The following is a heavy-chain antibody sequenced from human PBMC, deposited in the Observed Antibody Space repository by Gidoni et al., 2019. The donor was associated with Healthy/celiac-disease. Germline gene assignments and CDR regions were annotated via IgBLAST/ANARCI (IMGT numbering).Heavy chain of an antibody. J-gene: IGHJ4*02. Sequence: QLPQSGPGLGTPSQTLSLTCAIPWDRVHSNSAAWNWIRKSPARGLEWLGRTYHRSKWYNDYAVSVKSRITINPDTSKNQFSLQRNSVTPEDTAVYDCARDRGAAAYFDYWGQGTLVTFSS. D-gene: IGHD6-13*01. CDR2: TYHRSKWYN. CDR1: WDRVHSNSAA. CDR3: ARDRGAAAYFDY. V-gene: IGHV6-1*01.